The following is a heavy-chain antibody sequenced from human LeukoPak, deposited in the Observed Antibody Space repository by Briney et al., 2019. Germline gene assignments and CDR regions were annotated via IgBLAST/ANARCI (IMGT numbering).Heavy chain of an antibody. CDR2: IYYSGNT. D-gene: IGHD5-12*01. CDR1: GGSISSTSCS. CDR3: ARGEWLRSWFGY. V-gene: IGHV4-39*01. J-gene: IGHJ4*02. Sequence: SETLSLTCTVSGGSISSTSCSWGWIRQPPGKGLEWMGNIYYSGNTYYNPSLKSRVTMSVDTSKNQFSLRLSSVTAADTAVYYCARGEWLRSWFGYWGQGTLVTVSS.